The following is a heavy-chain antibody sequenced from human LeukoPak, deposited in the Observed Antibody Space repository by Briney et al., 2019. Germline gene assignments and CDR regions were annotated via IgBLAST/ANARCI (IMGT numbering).Heavy chain of an antibody. D-gene: IGHD2-2*01. CDR2: IDSSGSSI. J-gene: IGHJ6*03. CDR3: ARCGPSWYYYYMDV. V-gene: IGHV3-11*01. Sequence: GGSLRLSCAASGFTFSDYYMSWIRQAPGKGLEWVSYIDSSGSSIYYADSVKGRFTISRDNAKNSLYLQMNSLRAEDTAVYYCARCGPSWYYYYMDVWGKGTTVTVSS. CDR1: GFTFSDYY.